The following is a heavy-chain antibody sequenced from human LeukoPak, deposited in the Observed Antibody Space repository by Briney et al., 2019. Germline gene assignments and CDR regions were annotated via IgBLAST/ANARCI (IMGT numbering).Heavy chain of an antibody. V-gene: IGHV4-61*01. J-gene: IGHJ4*02. D-gene: IGHD6-19*01. CDR3: ARVSGSGIFDY. CDR2: IYYSGST. CDR1: GYSISSGYH. Sequence: SETLSLTCTVSGYSISSGYHWGWIRQPPGKGLEWIGYIYYSGSTNYNPSLKSRVTISVDTSKNQFSLKLSSVTAADTAVYYCARVSGSGIFDYWGQGTLVTVSS.